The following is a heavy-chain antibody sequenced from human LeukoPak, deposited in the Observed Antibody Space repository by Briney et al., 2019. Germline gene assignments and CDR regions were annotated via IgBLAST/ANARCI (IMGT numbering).Heavy chain of an antibody. J-gene: IGHJ4*02. D-gene: IGHD6-13*01. CDR2: ISYDGSNK. CDR1: GFTFSSYA. CDR3: ARVIGGKQQLVLDY. Sequence: GGSPRLSCAASGFTFSSYAMHWVRQAPGKGLEWVAVISYDGSNKYYADSVKGRFTISRDNSKNTLYLQMNSLRAEDTAVYYCARVIGGKQQLVLDYWGQGTLVTVSS. V-gene: IGHV3-30-3*01.